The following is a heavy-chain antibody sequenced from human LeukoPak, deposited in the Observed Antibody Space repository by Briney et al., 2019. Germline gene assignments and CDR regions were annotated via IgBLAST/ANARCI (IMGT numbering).Heavy chain of an antibody. D-gene: IGHD2-15*01. V-gene: IGHV4-34*01. CDR2: INHSGST. CDR3: ARDLGYCSGGSCYFYAF. J-gene: IGHJ4*02. CDR1: GGSFSGYY. Sequence: SETLSLTCAVYGGSFSGYYWSWIRQAPGKGLEWIGEINHSGSTNYNPSLKSRVTISVDTSKYQFSLMLSSVTAADTAVYYCARDLGYCSGGSCYFYAFWGQGTLVTVSS.